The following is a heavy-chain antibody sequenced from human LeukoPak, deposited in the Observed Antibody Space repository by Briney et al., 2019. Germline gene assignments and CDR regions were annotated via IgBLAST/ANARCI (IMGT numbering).Heavy chain of an antibody. CDR3: ARAPGSAYYPYYYMDV. Sequence: SETLSLSCTVSGGSISSYYWSWIRQPPGKGLEWIGYIYYSGSTNYNPSLKSRVTISVDTSKNQFSLNLNSVTAADTAEYYCARAPGSAYYPYYYMDVWGKGTTVTVSS. CDR1: GGSISSYY. D-gene: IGHD6-19*01. J-gene: IGHJ6*03. V-gene: IGHV4-59*01. CDR2: IYYSGST.